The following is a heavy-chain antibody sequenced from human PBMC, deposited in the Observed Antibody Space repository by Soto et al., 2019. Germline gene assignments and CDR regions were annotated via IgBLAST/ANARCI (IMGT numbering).Heavy chain of an antibody. CDR3: AREHISLDLISYALPYYFDY. Sequence: GGSLRLSCAASGFTFSSYSMNWVRQAPGKGLEWVSSISSSSSYIYYADSVKGRFTISRDNAKNSLYLQMNSLRAEDTAVYYCAREHISLDLISYALPYYFDYWGQGTLVTVSS. J-gene: IGHJ4*02. CDR2: ISSSSSYI. D-gene: IGHD2-2*01. V-gene: IGHV3-21*01. CDR1: GFTFSSYS.